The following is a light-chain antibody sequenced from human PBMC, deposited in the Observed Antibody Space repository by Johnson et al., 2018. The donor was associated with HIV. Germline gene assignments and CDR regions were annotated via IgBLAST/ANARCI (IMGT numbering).Light chain of an antibody. J-gene: IGLJ1*01. CDR2: ENN. Sequence: QSVLTQPPSVSAAPGQKVTISCSGSSSNIGNNYVSWYQQLPGTAPKLLIYENNKRPSGIPDRFSGSKSGTSATLGITGLQTGAEADYYCGTWDISLSAGGGFGPGRKVTVL. CDR3: GTWDISLSAGGG. CDR1: SSNIGNNY. V-gene: IGLV1-51*02.